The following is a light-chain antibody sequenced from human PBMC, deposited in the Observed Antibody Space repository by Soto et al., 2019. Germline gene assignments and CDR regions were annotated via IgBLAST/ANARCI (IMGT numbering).Light chain of an antibody. CDR2: AAS. Sequence: DIQMTQSPSSLSASVGDRVTITCRASQSISNYLNWFQHKPGKAPNLLIYAASTLHSGVPSRFSGSGSGTHFTITISSLQPEDFATYYCQQTYSSPETFAQGTKVEI. CDR3: QQTYSSPET. CDR1: QSISNY. V-gene: IGKV1-39*01. J-gene: IGKJ1*01.